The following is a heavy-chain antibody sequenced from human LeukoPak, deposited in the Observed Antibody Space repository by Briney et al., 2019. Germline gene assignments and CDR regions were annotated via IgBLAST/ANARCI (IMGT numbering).Heavy chain of an antibody. V-gene: IGHV3-23*01. CDR2: ISGSGDST. J-gene: IGHJ4*02. D-gene: IGHD2-15*01. CDR3: AKDLLSGGNCYSIFHY. Sequence: GGSLRLSCAASGFTVSSNYMNWVRQAPGKGLEWVSGISGSGDSTYYADSVKGRFTISRDNSKNTLYLQMNSLRAEDTAVYYCAKDLLSGGNCYSIFHYWGQGTLVTVSS. CDR1: GFTVSSNY.